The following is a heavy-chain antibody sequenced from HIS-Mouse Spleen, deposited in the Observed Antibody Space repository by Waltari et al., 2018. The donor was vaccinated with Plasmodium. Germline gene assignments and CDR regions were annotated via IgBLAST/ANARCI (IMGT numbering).Heavy chain of an antibody. V-gene: IGHV3-7*01. J-gene: IGHJ2*01. CDR1: GLPFSRYW. Sequence: EVQLVESGGGLVQPGGSVRLSCAASGLPFSRYWMIWVRQAPWKGLEGVANIKQDGSEKYYVDSVKGRFTISRDNAKNSLYLQMNSLRAEDTAVYYCASSWYWYFDLWGRGTLVTVSS. CDR2: IKQDGSEK. D-gene: IGHD6-13*01. CDR3: ASSWYWYFDL.